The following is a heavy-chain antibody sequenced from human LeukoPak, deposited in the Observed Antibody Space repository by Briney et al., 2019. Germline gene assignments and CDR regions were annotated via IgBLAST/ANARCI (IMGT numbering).Heavy chain of an antibody. V-gene: IGHV3-21*01. D-gene: IGHD5-24*01. CDR2: ISTSATYT. CDR3: ARDLEDYDNYGEMAI. J-gene: IGHJ4*02. CDR1: GFTFSSYT. Sequence: GGSLRLSCAVSGFTFSSYTMHWVRQAPMKGLEWVSSISTSATYTYYADSVKGRFSVSRDNAKNSLYLQMNSLRAEDTAVYFCARDLEDYDNYGEMAIWGQGTLVTVSS.